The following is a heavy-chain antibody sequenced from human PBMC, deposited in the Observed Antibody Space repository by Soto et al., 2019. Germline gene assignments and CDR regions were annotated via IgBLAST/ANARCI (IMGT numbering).Heavy chain of an antibody. J-gene: IGHJ4*02. CDR2: VYYTGAT. V-gene: IGHV4-59*01. CDR1: GGSISSYF. D-gene: IGHD6-13*01. CDR3: ARDLAAVPRAFDY. Sequence: SETLSLTCTVSGGSISSYFYIWVRQPPGKGLEWIGSVYYTGATDYNPSLKSRVTISVDTSKTQFSLNLRSVTAADTAVYYCARDLAAVPRAFDYWGRGTLVTVSS.